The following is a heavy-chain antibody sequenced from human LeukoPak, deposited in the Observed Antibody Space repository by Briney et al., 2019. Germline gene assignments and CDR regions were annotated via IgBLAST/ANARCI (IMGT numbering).Heavy chain of an antibody. J-gene: IGHJ5*02. CDR3: ARSDDESYSSGWYWFDP. CDR1: GFTFSSYA. CDR2: IPYDGSNK. Sequence: GRSLRLSCAASGFTFSSYAMHWVRQAPGKGLEWVAVIPYDGSNKYYADSVKGRFTISRDNSKNTLYLQMNSVRAEDTAVYYCARSDDESYSSGWYWFDPWGQGTLVTVSS. V-gene: IGHV3-30-3*01. D-gene: IGHD6-19*01.